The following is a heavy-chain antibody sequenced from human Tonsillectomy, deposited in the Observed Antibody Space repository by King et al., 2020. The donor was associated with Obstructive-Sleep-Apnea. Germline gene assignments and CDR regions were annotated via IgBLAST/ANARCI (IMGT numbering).Heavy chain of an antibody. Sequence: VQLVESGGGLVQPGGSLRLSCAASIFTFSNYWMHLVRQAPGKGLVWVSRIYSDWSSTIYADSVKGRFTISRVNTKKTLSLQMNSMKAEDTGVYYCARESYCSSTTCYASLAFDIWGQGTMVTVSS. CDR1: IFTFSNYW. V-gene: IGHV3-74*01. J-gene: IGHJ3*02. D-gene: IGHD2-2*01. CDR2: IYSDWSST. CDR3: ARESYCSSTTCYASLAFDI.